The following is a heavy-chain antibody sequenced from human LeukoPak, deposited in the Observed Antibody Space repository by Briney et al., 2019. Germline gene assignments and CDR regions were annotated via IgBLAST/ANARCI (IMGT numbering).Heavy chain of an antibody. J-gene: IGHJ3*02. Sequence: SETLSLTCSVAGGSINSFYWSWIRQPPGKGLEWIGYIYYSGSTNYNPSLKSRVTISVDTSKNQFSLNLSSVTAADTAVYYCARHWGSRGAFDIWGQGTMVTVSS. D-gene: IGHD7-27*01. V-gene: IGHV4-59*01. CDR2: IYYSGST. CDR3: ARHWGSRGAFDI. CDR1: GGSINSFY.